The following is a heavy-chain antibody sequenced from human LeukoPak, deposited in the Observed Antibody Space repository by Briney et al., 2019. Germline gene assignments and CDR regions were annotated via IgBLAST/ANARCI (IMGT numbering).Heavy chain of an antibody. CDR1: GFTFNNYA. Sequence: PGGSLRLSCAASGFTFNNYAMSWVRLAPGKGLEWVSAFGGSGGGTYYADSVKGRFTISRGNSKNTLYLQMNSLRAEDTAVYYCAKHMAVGTFDYWGQGTLVTVSS. CDR2: FGGSGGGT. D-gene: IGHD1-26*01. V-gene: IGHV3-23*01. J-gene: IGHJ4*02. CDR3: AKHMAVGTFDY.